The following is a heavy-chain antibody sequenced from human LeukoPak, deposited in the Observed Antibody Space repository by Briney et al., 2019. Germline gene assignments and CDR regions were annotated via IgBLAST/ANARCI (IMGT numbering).Heavy chain of an antibody. Sequence: PGGSLRLSCAASGFTFSSYWMHWVRQAPGKGLVWVSRINSDGSSTSYADSVKGRFTISRDNAKNTLYLQMNSLRAEDTAVYYCAGGGPYYFPPAGSYYMDVWGKGTTVTVSS. CDR1: GFTFSSYW. D-gene: IGHD3-10*01. J-gene: IGHJ6*03. CDR2: INSDGSST. CDR3: AGGGPYYFPPAGSYYMDV. V-gene: IGHV3-74*01.